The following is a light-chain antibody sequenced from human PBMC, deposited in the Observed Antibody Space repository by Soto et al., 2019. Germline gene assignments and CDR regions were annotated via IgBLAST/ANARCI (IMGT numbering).Light chain of an antibody. V-gene: IGKV3-15*01. CDR2: GAS. J-gene: IGKJ5*01. Sequence: DIVLTQSPGTLSLSPGERATLSCRASQSVSSSDLAWYQQKPGQAPRLLIYGASTRATGIPARFSGSGSGTEFTLTISSLQSEDFAVYYCQQFHNWPPITFGQGTRLEIK. CDR1: QSVSSSD. CDR3: QQFHNWPPIT.